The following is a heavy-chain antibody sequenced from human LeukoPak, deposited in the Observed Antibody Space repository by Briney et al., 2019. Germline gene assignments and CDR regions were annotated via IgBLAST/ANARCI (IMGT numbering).Heavy chain of an antibody. CDR1: GFTFSSYS. D-gene: IGHD3-3*02. J-gene: IGHJ4*02. V-gene: IGHV3-48*01. CDR3: ARAPSPFLEWLYPLDY. CDR2: ISSSSSTI. Sequence: TGGSLRLSCAASGFTFSSYSMNWVRQAPGKGLEWVSYISSSSSTIYYADSVKGRFTISRDNAKNSLYLQMNSLRAEDTAVYYCARAPSPFLEWLYPLDYWGQGTLVTVSS.